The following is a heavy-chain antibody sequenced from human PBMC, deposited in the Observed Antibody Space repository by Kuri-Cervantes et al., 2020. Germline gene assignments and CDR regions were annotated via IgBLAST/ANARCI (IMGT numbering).Heavy chain of an antibody. CDR2: IYHSGST. Sequence: SETLSLTCAVSGYSISSGYYWGWIRQPPGKGLEWIGSIYHSGSTHYNPSLKSRVTISVDTSKNQFSLKLSSVTAADTAVYYCAFSNYEPRFQYWGQGTLVTDSS. CDR1: GYSISSGYY. CDR3: AFSNYEPRFQY. V-gene: IGHV4-38-2*01. J-gene: IGHJ1*01. D-gene: IGHD3-3*01.